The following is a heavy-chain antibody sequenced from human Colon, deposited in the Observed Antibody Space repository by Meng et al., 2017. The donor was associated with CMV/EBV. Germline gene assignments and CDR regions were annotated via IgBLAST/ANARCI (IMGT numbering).Heavy chain of an antibody. Sequence: GGSLRLSCAASGFTFDVYDMHWVRRAPGKGLECVSGISRNSGRIGKADSVRARFTISRDNDRNIIYLQMNNLRDEDTAVYYCARGTRIRKLFGMDVWGQGTTVTVSS. V-gene: IGHV3-9*01. D-gene: IGHD2-21*01. CDR3: ARGTRIRKLFGMDV. J-gene: IGHJ6*02. CDR2: ISRNSGRI. CDR1: GFTFDVYD.